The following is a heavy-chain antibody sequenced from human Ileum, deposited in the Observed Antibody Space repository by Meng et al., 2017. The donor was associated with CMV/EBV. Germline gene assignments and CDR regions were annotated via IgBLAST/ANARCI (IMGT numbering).Heavy chain of an antibody. CDR1: GFTFSSFW. CDR3: GGGTGWYMDY. Sequence: GESLKISCAGSGFTFSSFWIHWVRQAPGKGLEWVANIKQDGSDKNYVDSVKGRFIISRDNTKNSMYLQMNSLRVEEAGLYYCGGGTGWYMDYWGQRALVTVSS. CDR2: IKQDGSDK. V-gene: IGHV3-7*04. J-gene: IGHJ4*02. D-gene: IGHD6-19*01.